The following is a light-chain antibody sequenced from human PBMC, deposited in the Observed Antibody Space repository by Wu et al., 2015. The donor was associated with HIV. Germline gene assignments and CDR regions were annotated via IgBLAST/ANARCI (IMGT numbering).Light chain of an antibody. V-gene: IGKV1-5*03. CDR3: QQYITYPWT. Sequence: DIQMTQSPSTLSASVGDRVTIICRASQTVNNWLAWSQQKPGKAPRVLIYKASSLESGVPSRFSGSGSGTEFTLTISSLRPDDFATYYCQQYITYPWTFGQGTKVEIK. CDR2: KAS. J-gene: IGKJ1*01. CDR1: QTVNNW.